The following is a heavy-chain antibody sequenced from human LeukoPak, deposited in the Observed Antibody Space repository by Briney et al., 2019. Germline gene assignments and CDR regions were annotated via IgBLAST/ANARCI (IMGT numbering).Heavy chain of an antibody. D-gene: IGHD3-9*01. J-gene: IGHJ6*02. V-gene: IGHV4-4*02. Sequence: SGTLSLTCAVSGGSISSSSWWSWVRQPPGKGLEWIGEIYHSGSTNYNPSLKSRVTISVDKSKNQFSLKLSSVTAADTAVYYCARDSTYYDILTGDETLLRIYGMDVWGQGTTVTVSS. CDR3: ARDSTYYDILTGDETLLRIYGMDV. CDR2: IYHSGST. CDR1: GGSISSSSW.